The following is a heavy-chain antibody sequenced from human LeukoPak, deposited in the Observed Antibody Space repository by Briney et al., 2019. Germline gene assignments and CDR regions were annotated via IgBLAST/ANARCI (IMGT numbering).Heavy chain of an antibody. CDR1: GGSISSGSYY. CDR2: IYTSGST. Sequence: SETLSLTCTVSGGSISSGSYYWRWIRQPAGKGLEWIGRIYTSGSTNYNPSLKSRVTISVDTSKNQFSLKLSSGTAADTAVYYCARGVVPAAIGAFDIWGQGTMVTVSS. V-gene: IGHV4-61*02. J-gene: IGHJ3*02. CDR3: ARGVVPAAIGAFDI. D-gene: IGHD2-2*01.